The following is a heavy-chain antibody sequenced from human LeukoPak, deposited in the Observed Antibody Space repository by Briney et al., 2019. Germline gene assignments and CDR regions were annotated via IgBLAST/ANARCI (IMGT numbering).Heavy chain of an antibody. CDR2: ISSSSSFI. CDR3: ASYGDYNNAFNI. J-gene: IGHJ3*02. V-gene: IGHV3-21*01. CDR1: GFTFSSYS. Sequence: PGRSLRLSCAASGFTFSSYSMNWVRQAPGKGLEWVSSISSSSSFIYYADSVKGRFTISRDNAKNSLYLQMNSLRAEDTAVYYCASYGDYNNAFNIWGQGTMVTVSS. D-gene: IGHD4-17*01.